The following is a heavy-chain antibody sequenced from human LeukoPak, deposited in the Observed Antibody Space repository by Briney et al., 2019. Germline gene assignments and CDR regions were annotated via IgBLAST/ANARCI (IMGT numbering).Heavy chain of an antibody. CDR1: GSGFTFNNYW. V-gene: IGHV3-74*01. Sequence: GGSLRLSCAASGSGFTFNNYWMHWVRQAPGKGLVWVSRINADGSTTSYADSVRGRFTISRDNAKNTLCLQMNSLRAEDTAVYYCARDRIQWELLVPHLNWFDPWGQGTLVTVSS. D-gene: IGHD1-26*01. CDR2: INADGSTT. J-gene: IGHJ5*02. CDR3: ARDRIQWELLVPHLNWFDP.